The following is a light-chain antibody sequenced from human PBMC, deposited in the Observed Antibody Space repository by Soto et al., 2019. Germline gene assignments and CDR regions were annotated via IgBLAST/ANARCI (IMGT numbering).Light chain of an antibody. CDR2: DTS. J-gene: IGKJ5*01. V-gene: IGKV3-20*01. CDR1: QTLSNSF. CDR3: QQYGTSEII. Sequence: EIVLTQSPGTLSLSPGERATLSCRASQTLSNSFIAWYKQKPGQAPGLXIYDTSSRATGVPDRDSASGSGTEFTLTISRLEPEDFAVFFCQQYGTSEIIFGQGTRLEIK.